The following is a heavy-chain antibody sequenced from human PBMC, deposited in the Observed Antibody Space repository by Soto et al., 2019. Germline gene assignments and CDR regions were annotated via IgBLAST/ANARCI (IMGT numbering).Heavy chain of an antibody. CDR1: GGSISSSSYY. J-gene: IGHJ4*02. Sequence: QLQLQESGPGLVKPSETLSLTCTVSGGSISSSSYYWGWIRQPPGKGLEWIGSIYYSGSTYYNPSLKSRVPISVDTSKNQFSLKLSSVTAADTAVYYCARHVTMVRGAHFDYWGQGTLVTVSS. CDR2: IYYSGST. D-gene: IGHD3-10*01. CDR3: ARHVTMVRGAHFDY. V-gene: IGHV4-39*01.